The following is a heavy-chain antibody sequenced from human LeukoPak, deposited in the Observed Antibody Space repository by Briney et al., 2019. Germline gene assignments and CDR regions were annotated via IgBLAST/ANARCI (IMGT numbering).Heavy chain of an antibody. D-gene: IGHD6-13*01. Sequence: GGSLRLSCAASGFTFSSYGMHWVRQAPGKGLEWVAFIRYDGGNKYYADSVKGRFTISRDNSKNTLYLQMNSLRAGDTAVYYCAKDWYSSHRGYYYYMDVWGKGTTVTVSS. V-gene: IGHV3-30*02. CDR3: AKDWYSSHRGYYYYMDV. CDR1: GFTFSSYG. J-gene: IGHJ6*03. CDR2: IRYDGGNK.